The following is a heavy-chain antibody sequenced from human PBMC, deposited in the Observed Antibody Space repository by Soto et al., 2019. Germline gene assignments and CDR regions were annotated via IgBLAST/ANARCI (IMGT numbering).Heavy chain of an antibody. CDR1: GFTFSSYS. CDR2: ISSSSSYI. CDR3: ARDQNYGDPSQ. J-gene: IGHJ4*02. Sequence: GGSLRLSCAASGFTFSSYSMNWVCQAPGKGLEWVSSISSSSSYIYYADSVKGRFTISRDNAKNSLYLQMNSLRAEDTAVYYCARDQNYGDPSQWGQGTLVTVSS. D-gene: IGHD4-17*01. V-gene: IGHV3-21*01.